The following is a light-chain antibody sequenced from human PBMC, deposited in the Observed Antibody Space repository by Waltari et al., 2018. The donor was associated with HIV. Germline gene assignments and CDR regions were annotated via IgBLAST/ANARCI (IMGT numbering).Light chain of an antibody. CDR3: QQRNNWPSFS. Sequence: EVVLTQSPATLSLSPGNTATLSCRASQSVSSYLAWYQQKPGQAPRLRIYDASNRATGIPPRFSGSGSGTDFTLTISSLEPEDFAVYYCQQRNNWPSFSFGGGTKVEIK. V-gene: IGKV3-11*01. CDR2: DAS. CDR1: QSVSSY. J-gene: IGKJ4*01.